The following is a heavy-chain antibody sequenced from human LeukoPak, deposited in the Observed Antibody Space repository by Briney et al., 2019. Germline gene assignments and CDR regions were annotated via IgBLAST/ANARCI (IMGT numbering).Heavy chain of an antibody. Sequence: SETLSLTCTVSGGSISSSSYYWGWIRQPPGKGLEWIGSIYYSGSTYYNPSLKSRVTISVDTSKDQFSLKLSSVTAADTAVYSCARHRMYYYDSSGRGVADAFDIWGQGTMVTVSS. CDR2: IYYSGST. CDR1: GGSISSSSYY. CDR3: ARHRMYYYDSSGRGVADAFDI. D-gene: IGHD3-22*01. J-gene: IGHJ3*02. V-gene: IGHV4-39*01.